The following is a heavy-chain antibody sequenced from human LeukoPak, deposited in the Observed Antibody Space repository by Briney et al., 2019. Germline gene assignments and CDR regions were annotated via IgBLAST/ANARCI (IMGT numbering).Heavy chain of an antibody. Sequence: GESLKISCKGSGYNFTSHYITWVRQMPGKGLEWMGRIDPSDSYPNYSPSFQGHVTISTDKSITTAYLYWSSLKASDTAMYYCARRNPYGLDYWGQEGQVTVSS. CDR2: IDPSDSYP. V-gene: IGHV5-10-1*01. D-gene: IGHD3-10*01. J-gene: IGHJ4*02. CDR3: ARRNPYGLDY. CDR1: GYNFTSHY.